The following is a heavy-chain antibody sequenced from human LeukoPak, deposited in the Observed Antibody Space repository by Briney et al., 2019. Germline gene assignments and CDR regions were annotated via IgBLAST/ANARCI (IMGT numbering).Heavy chain of an antibody. Sequence: GSLRLSSAASGFIFSNYGMHWIRQPPGKGLEWIGEINESGSTNYNPSLKSRVTISIDTSKNHFSLKLSSVTAADTAIYYCTRLRSAGQVAGVYFDSWGQGTLVTVSS. J-gene: IGHJ4*02. CDR2: INESGST. CDR1: GFIFSNYG. CDR3: TRLRSAGQVAGVYFDS. D-gene: IGHD6-19*01. V-gene: IGHV4-34*01.